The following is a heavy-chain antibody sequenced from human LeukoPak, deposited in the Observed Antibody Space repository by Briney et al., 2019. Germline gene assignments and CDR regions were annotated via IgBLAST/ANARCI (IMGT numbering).Heavy chain of an antibody. CDR1: GGSFSGYY. CDR2: IYYSGST. CDR3: ARRFCANGVCYRSGFDI. Sequence: SETLSLTCAVYGGSFSGYYWGWIRQPPGKGLEWIGSIYYSGSTYYNPSLKSRVTISVDTSKNQFSLKLNSVTAADTAVYYCARRFCANGVCYRSGFDIWGQGTMLTVSS. J-gene: IGHJ3*02. D-gene: IGHD2-8*01. V-gene: IGHV4-34*01.